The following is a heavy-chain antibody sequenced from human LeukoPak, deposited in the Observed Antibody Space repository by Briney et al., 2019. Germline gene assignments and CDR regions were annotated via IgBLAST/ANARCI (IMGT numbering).Heavy chain of an antibody. CDR1: GFTFSSYS. CDR2: ISSSSYI. V-gene: IGHV3-21*01. J-gene: IGHJ4*02. Sequence: SGGSLRLSCAASGFTFSSYSMNWVRQAPGKGLEWVSSISSSSYIYYADSVKGRFTISRDNAKNSLYLQMNSLRAEDTAVYYCARDRYDSSGYYSSTDYWGQGTLVTVSS. CDR3: ARDRYDSSGYYSSTDY. D-gene: IGHD3-22*01.